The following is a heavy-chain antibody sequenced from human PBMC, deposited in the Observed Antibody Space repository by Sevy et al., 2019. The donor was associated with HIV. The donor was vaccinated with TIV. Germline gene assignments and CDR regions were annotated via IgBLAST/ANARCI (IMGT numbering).Heavy chain of an antibody. CDR2: ISSRGSTI. CDR1: GFTFSNFV. D-gene: IGHD3-3*01. J-gene: IGHJ4*02. Sequence: GGSLRLSCAASGFTFSNFVMNWVRQAPGKGLEWVSYISSRGSTIYYADSVKGRFTISRDNAKNSLFLQMNSLRDEDTALYYWAILTIFGVVTDFDYWGQGTLVTVSS. CDR3: AILTIFGVVTDFDY. V-gene: IGHV3-48*02.